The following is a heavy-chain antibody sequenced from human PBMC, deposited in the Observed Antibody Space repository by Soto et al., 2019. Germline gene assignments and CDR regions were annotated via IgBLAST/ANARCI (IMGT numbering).Heavy chain of an antibody. J-gene: IGHJ6*02. CDR2: IIPIFGTA. D-gene: IGHD2-15*01. Sequence: QVQLVQSGAEVKKPGSSVKVSCKASGGTFSSYAISWVRQAPGQGLEWMGGIIPIFGTANYAQKFQGRVTINGEESTSTGYMGLSSLGFEDTAVYYCGSRDNVGVVAATDYYGMDGWAKGPRSPSP. CDR3: GSRDNVGVVAATDYYGMDG. V-gene: IGHV1-69*01. CDR1: GGTFSSYA.